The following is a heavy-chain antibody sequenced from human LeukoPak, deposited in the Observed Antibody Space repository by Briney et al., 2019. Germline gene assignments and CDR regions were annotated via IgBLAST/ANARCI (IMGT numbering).Heavy chain of an antibody. CDR3: ARDHFTMIRGGYYFDY. V-gene: IGHV3-11*01. D-gene: IGHD3-10*01. CDR1: GFTFSNAW. CDR2: ISSSGSTI. J-gene: IGHJ4*02. Sequence: GGSLRLSCAASGFTFSNAWMSWVRQAPGKGLEWVSYISSSGSTIYYADSVKGRFTISRDNAKNSLYLQMNSLRAEDTAVYYCARDHFTMIRGGYYFDYWGQGTLVTVSS.